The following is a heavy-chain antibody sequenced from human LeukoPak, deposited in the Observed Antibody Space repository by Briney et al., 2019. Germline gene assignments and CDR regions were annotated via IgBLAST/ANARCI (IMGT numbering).Heavy chain of an antibody. CDR3: ARETYCGGDCYSELWFDP. V-gene: IGHV1-69*04. CDR1: GGTFSSYA. Sequence: SVKVSCTASGGTFSSYAISWVRQAPGQGLEWMGKIIPILGIANYAQKFQGRVTITADKSTSTAYMELSSLRSEDTAVYYCARETYCGGDCYSELWFDPWGQGTLVTVSS. CDR2: IIPILGIA. J-gene: IGHJ5*02. D-gene: IGHD2-21*02.